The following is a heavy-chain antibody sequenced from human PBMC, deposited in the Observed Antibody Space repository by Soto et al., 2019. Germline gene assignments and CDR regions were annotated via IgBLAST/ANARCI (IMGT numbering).Heavy chain of an antibody. Sequence: PGGSLRLSCAASGFTFRSYGLPWVRQAPGKGLEWVAVIWYDGSNKYYADSVKGRFTISRDNSKNTLYLQMNSLRAEDTAVYYCARVLLGSGWYSYYYNGMDVWGQGTTVTVSS. D-gene: IGHD6-19*01. CDR1: GFTFRSYG. J-gene: IGHJ6*02. V-gene: IGHV3-33*01. CDR3: ARVLLGSGWYSYYYNGMDV. CDR2: IWYDGSNK.